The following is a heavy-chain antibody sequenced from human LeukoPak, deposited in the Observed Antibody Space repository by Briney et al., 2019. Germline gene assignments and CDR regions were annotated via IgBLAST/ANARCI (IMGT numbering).Heavy chain of an antibody. CDR2: INHSGST. D-gene: IGHD3-22*01. CDR1: GGSFSGYY. V-gene: IGHV4-34*01. J-gene: IGHJ1*01. Sequence: PSETLSLTCAVYGGSFSGYYWSWIRQPPGKGLEWIGEINHSGSTNYNPSLKSRVTISVDTSKNQFSLKLSSVTAADTAVYYCARVRWGYDSSVYLQHWGQGTLVTVSS. CDR3: ARVRWGYDSSVYLQH.